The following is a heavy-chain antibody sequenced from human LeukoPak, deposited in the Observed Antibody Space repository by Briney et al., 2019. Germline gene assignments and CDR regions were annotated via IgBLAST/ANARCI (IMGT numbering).Heavy chain of an antibody. CDR1: GFTFSSYA. D-gene: IGHD6-13*01. Sequence: GGSLRLSCAASGFTFSSYAMHWVRQAPGKGLEWVAVISYDGSNKYYADSVKGRFTISRDNSKNTLYLQMNSLRAEDTAVYYCARDHEQQLVMDWFDPWGQGTLVTVSS. CDR2: ISYDGSNK. V-gene: IGHV3-30*01. J-gene: IGHJ5*02. CDR3: ARDHEQQLVMDWFDP.